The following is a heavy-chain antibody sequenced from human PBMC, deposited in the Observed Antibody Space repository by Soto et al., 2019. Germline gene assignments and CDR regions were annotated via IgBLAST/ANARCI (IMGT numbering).Heavy chain of an antibody. J-gene: IGHJ6*02. CDR3: ARLCGKYYGMDV. V-gene: IGHV3-21*01. Sequence: SVTGRFTISRDNAKNSLSLQMNSLRAEDTAVYYCARLCGKYYGMDVWGQGTTVNVSS. D-gene: IGHD1-1*01.